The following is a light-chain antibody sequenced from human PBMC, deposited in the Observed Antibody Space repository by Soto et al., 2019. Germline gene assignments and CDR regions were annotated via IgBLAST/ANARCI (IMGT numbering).Light chain of an antibody. CDR1: SSDVDDYKY. CDR2: DVT. J-gene: IGLJ3*02. CDR3: NSYRNSDCLVV. Sequence: QSALTQPASVSGSPGQSITISCTGASSDVDDYKYVSWYQQHPGKAPKLMIYDVTNRPSGVSNRFSGSKSGNTASLTISGLQTEDEADYYCNSYRNSDCLVVFGGGTQLTVL. V-gene: IGLV2-14*03.